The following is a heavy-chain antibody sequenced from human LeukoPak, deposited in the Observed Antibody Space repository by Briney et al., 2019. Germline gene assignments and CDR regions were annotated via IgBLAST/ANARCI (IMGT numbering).Heavy chain of an antibody. Sequence: PGGSLRLSCAASGFTFSSYAMHWVRQAPGKGLEYVSAISSNGGSTYYANSVKGRFTISRDNSKNTLYLQMGSLRAEDMAVYYCARDGLGGGPFDYWGQGTLVTASS. CDR2: ISSNGGST. J-gene: IGHJ4*02. V-gene: IGHV3-64*01. CDR3: ARDGLGGGPFDY. D-gene: IGHD3-16*01. CDR1: GFTFSSYA.